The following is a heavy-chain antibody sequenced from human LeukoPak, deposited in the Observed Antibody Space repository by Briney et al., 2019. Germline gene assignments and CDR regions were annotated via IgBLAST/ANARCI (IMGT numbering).Heavy chain of an antibody. J-gene: IGHJ6*02. CDR2: IYYSGST. CDR3: ARIPSEYYYYYYGMDV. V-gene: IGHV4-59*01. Sequence: SETLSLTCTVSGGSISSYYWSWIRQPPGKGLEWIGYIYYSGSTNYNPSLKSRVTISVDTSKNQFSLKLSSVTAADTAVYYCARIPSEYYYYYYGMDVWGQGTTVSVSS. D-gene: IGHD2-2*01. CDR1: GGSISSYY.